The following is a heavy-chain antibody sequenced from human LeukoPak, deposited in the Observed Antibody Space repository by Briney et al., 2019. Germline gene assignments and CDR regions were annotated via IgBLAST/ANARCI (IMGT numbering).Heavy chain of an antibody. Sequence: ASVKVSCKASGYTFTSYDINWVRQATGQGLEWMGWMNPNSGNTGYAQKFQGRVTMTRNTSISTAYMELSSLRSEDTAVYYCARKKIMVRGVYYYRGQGTLVTVSS. D-gene: IGHD3-10*01. CDR1: GYTFTSYD. CDR2: MNPNSGNT. V-gene: IGHV1-8*01. J-gene: IGHJ4*02. CDR3: ARKKIMVRGVYYY.